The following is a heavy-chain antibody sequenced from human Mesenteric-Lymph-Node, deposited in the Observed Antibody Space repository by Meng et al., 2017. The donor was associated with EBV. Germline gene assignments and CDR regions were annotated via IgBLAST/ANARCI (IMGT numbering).Heavy chain of an antibody. J-gene: IGHJ4*02. Sequence: QVQLVESGGGLVKPGGSLRLSCEASGFKFSDYYMSWVRQAPGKGLEWVSYISSSGSSTYYADSVKGRFSISRDNAKNSLYLQMSSLRADDTAVYYCARGRGMVSYYFDYWGQGTLVTVPS. CDR1: GFKFSDYY. V-gene: IGHV3-11*01. CDR2: ISSSGSST. D-gene: IGHD3-16*02. CDR3: ARGRGMVSYYFDY.